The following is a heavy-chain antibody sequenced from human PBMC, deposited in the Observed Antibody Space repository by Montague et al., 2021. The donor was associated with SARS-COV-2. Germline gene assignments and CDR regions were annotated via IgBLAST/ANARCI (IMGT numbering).Heavy chain of an antibody. D-gene: IGHD3-10*01. Sequence: SDSLSLICAVHGTSFSGYYWNWIRQPPGKGLEWIGEINHGGSTKYSPSLKSRLTISADTSKNQFSLKLTSVAAADTAVYYCARLRDGVVPSPILGVGPYYSYYYMDVWGGGTTVTVSS. CDR2: INHGGST. J-gene: IGHJ6*03. V-gene: IGHV4-34*01. CDR3: ARLRDGVVPSPILGVGPYYSYYYMDV. CDR1: GTSFSGYY.